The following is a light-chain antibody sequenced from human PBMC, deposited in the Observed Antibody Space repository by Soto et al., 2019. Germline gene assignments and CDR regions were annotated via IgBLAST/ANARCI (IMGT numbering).Light chain of an antibody. CDR1: SSDVGGYNY. Sequence: QSALTQPRSVSGSPGQSVTISCTGTSSDVGGYNYVSWYRQHPGKAPKLMIYDVSKRPSGVPDRFSGSKSGNTASLTITGLQADDEADYYCCSYADNFTLIFGGGTKVTVL. J-gene: IGLJ2*01. CDR3: CSYADNFTLI. CDR2: DVS. V-gene: IGLV2-11*01.